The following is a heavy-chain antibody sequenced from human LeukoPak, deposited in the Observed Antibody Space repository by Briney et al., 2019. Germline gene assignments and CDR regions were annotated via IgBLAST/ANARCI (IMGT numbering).Heavy chain of an antibody. D-gene: IGHD3-9*01. CDR1: GYTFTGYY. V-gene: IGHV1-2*02. CDR3: ARDPRDTYYDILTGSGDDNWFDP. Sequence: ASVKVSCKASGYTFTGYYMHWVRQAPGQGLERMGWINPNSGGTNYAQKFQGRGTMTRDTSISTAYVEVSRLRSDDTAVYYCARDPRDTYYDILTGSGDDNWFDPWGQGTLVTVSS. CDR2: INPNSGGT. J-gene: IGHJ5*02.